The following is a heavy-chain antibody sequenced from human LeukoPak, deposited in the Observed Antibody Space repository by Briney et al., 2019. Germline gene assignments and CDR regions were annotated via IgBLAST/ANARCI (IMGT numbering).Heavy chain of an antibody. CDR1: GYTFTSYG. D-gene: IGHD3-9*01. CDR2: ISAYNGNT. CDR3: AREGNYYDILTGFFDY. J-gene: IGHJ4*02. Sequence: ASVKVSCKASGYTFTSYGISWVRQAPGQGLEWMGWISAYNGNTNYAQKLQGRVTMTTDTSTSTAYMELRSLRSDDTAVYCCAREGNYYDILTGFFDYWGQGTLVTVSS. V-gene: IGHV1-18*01.